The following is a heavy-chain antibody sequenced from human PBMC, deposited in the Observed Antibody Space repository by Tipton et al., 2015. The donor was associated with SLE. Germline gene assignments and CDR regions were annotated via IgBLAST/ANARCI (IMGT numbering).Heavy chain of an antibody. CDR3: ARGLRADRSSHFDY. V-gene: IGHV4-59*11. CDR1: GVSISGHH. CDR2: IYHGGST. Sequence: TLSLTCTISGVSISGHHWGWIRQPPGKGLEWIGYIYHGGSTDYNPSPTSRVTISVDTSKNQFTLKLSSVTAADTAVYYCARGLRADRSSHFDYWGQGTLATVSS. J-gene: IGHJ4*02. D-gene: IGHD3-22*01.